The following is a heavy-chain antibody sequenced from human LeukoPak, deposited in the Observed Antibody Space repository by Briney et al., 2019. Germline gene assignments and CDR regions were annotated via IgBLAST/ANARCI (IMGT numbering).Heavy chain of an antibody. Sequence: TSETLSLTCTVSGGSISSYYWSWIRRPPGKGLEWIGYIYYSGSTNYNPSLKSRATISVDTSKNQFSLKLSSVTAADTAVYYCARHSPVGRYYDSSGYGDFDYWGQGTLVTVSS. CDR2: IYYSGST. CDR3: ARHSPVGRYYDSSGYGDFDY. J-gene: IGHJ4*02. CDR1: GGSISSYY. V-gene: IGHV4-59*08. D-gene: IGHD3-22*01.